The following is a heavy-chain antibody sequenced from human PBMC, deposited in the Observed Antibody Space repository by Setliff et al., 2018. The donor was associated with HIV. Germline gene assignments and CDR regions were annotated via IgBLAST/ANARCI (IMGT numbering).Heavy chain of an antibody. CDR3: ARVSRLHPFDP. D-gene: IGHD2-15*01. J-gene: IGHJ5*02. CDR1: GGSLSSGSHY. CDR2: FYTSGTT. Sequence: SETLSLTCSVSGGSLSSGSHYCTWLRQAAGKGLEWIGHFYTSGTTNYNPSLESRVTISVDTSKNQFSLKLPSVTAADTAVYYCARVSRLHPFDPWGQGTLVTVSS. V-gene: IGHV4-61*10.